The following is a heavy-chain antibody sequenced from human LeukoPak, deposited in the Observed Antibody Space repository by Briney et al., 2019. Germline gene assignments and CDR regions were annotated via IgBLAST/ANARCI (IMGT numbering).Heavy chain of an antibody. J-gene: IGHJ4*02. D-gene: IGHD3-3*01. CDR1: GGSFSGYY. CDR2: INHSGST. CDR3: ARDSRYYDYWSGYLDY. Sequence: SETLSLTCAVYGGSFSGYYWSWIRQPPGKGLEWIGEINHSGSTNYNPSLKSRVTISVDTSNNQFFLNLSSVTAADTAVYYCARDSRYYDYWSGYLDYWGQGTLVTVSS. V-gene: IGHV4-34*01.